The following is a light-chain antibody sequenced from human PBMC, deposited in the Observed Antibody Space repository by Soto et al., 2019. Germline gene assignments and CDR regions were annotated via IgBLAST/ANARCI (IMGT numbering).Light chain of an antibody. CDR2: EVT. V-gene: IGLV2-8*01. CDR3: SSYGGTNNVV. J-gene: IGLJ2*01. Sequence: QSALTQPPSASGSPGQSVTISCTGTSSDVGGYKYVSWYQHHPGKAPKVVIYEVTKRPSGVPDRFSGSQSGNTASLTVYGLQAEDEADYYCSSYGGTNNVVFGGGTKLTVL. CDR1: SSDVGGYKY.